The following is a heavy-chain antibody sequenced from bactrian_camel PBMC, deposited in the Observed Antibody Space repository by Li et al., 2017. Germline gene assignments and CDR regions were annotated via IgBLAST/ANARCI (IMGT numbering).Heavy chain of an antibody. CDR3: ATDHRGGSWYVSADFGY. Sequence: HVQLVESGGGLVQPGESLRLSCVASGITFSRHDMSWVRQAPGKEVEWVAGITSLPSLFRAASYADSVKGRFTISRDNAKDTLYLQMNSLKTEDTAVYYCATDHRGGSWYVSADFGYWGQGTQVTVS. V-gene: IGHV3-2*01. CDR2: LPSLFRAA. D-gene: IGHD6*01. CDR1: GITFSRHD. J-gene: IGHJ6*01.